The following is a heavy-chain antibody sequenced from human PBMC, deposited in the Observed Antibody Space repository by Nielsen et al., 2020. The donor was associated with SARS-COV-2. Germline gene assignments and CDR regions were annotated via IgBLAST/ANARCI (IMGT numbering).Heavy chain of an antibody. Sequence: ASVKVSCKASGYTFTSYYMHWVRQAPGQGLEWMGIINPSGGSTSYAQKFQGRVTMTRDTSTSTVYMELSSLRSEDTAVYYCARDILTGYYRYYYYGMDVWGQGTTVTVSS. D-gene: IGHD3-9*01. J-gene: IGHJ6*02. V-gene: IGHV1-46*01. CDR3: ARDILTGYYRYYYYGMDV. CDR1: GYTFTSYY. CDR2: INPSGGST.